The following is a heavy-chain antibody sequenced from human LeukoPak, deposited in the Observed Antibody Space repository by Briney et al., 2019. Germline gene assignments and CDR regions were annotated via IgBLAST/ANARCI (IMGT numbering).Heavy chain of an antibody. CDR2: INHSGST. V-gene: IGHV4-34*01. CDR1: GGSFSGFY. Sequence: SETLSLTCSVYGGSFSGFYWNWIRQPPGKGLEWIGEINHSGSTHYSPSLKSRLSISVDPSKNQFSLRLSSVTAADTAVYYCARGGGYCTNNVCPPWFDPWGQGALVTVSS. CDR3: ARGGGYCTNNVCPPWFDP. J-gene: IGHJ5*02. D-gene: IGHD2-8*01.